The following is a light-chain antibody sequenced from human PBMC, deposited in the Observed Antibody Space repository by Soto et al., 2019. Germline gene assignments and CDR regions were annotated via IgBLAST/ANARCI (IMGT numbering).Light chain of an antibody. CDR1: QSIITW. J-gene: IGKJ4*01. CDR2: DAS. CDR3: QHYNSYSLT. V-gene: IGKV1-5*01. Sequence: DIPMTQSPSTLSASVGDRVTITCRASQSIITWLAWYQQKPGKAPQLLIYDASNLQSGVPSRFSGSGSGTEFTLTISSLQAADFATYYCQHYNSYSLTFGGGTKVEI.